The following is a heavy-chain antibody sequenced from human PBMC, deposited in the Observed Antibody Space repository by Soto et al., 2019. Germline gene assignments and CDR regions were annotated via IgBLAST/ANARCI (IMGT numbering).Heavy chain of an antibody. V-gene: IGHV1-69*13. CDR2: IIPIFGTA. J-gene: IGHJ6*01. CDR3: ASGSSGYLTSCGMEV. CDR1: GWTFSSYA. D-gene: IGHD5-12*01. Sequence: ASVKVSCKACGWTFSSYAISWVRQAPGQGLEWMGGIIPIFGTANYAQKFQGRVTITADESTSTAYMELSSLRSEDTAVYYCASGSSGYLTSCGMEVLGEGTTVNVSS.